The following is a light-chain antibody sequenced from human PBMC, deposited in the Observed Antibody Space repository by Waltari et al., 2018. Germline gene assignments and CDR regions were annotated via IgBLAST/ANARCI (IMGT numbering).Light chain of an antibody. CDR2: KAS. CDR1: QSISTW. J-gene: IGKJ3*01. V-gene: IGKV1-5*03. Sequence: DIQMTQSPSTLSASVEDRVTITCRASQSISTWLAWYQQKPGKAPKVLIYKASNLESGVPSRFSGSGSGTEFTLTISSLQPDDFATYYCQQYNSYSATFGPGTKVDIK. CDR3: QQYNSYSAT.